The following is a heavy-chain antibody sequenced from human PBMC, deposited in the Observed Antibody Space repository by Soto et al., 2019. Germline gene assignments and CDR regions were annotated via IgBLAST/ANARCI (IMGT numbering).Heavy chain of an antibody. Sequence: ASVKVSCKASGYTFTGYYMHWVRQAPGQGLEWMGWINPNSGGTNYAQKFQGRVTMTRDTSISTAYMELSRLRSDDTAVYYCARLKSLWGRYRYGMDVWGQGTTVTVSS. V-gene: IGHV1-2*02. J-gene: IGHJ6*02. CDR3: ARLKSLWGRYRYGMDV. CDR2: INPNSGGT. CDR1: GYTFTGYY. D-gene: IGHD3-16*02.